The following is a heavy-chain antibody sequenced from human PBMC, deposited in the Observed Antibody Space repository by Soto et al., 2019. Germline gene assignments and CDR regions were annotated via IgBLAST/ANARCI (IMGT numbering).Heavy chain of an antibody. J-gene: IGHJ4*02. CDR2: IWSDGNNY. D-gene: IGHD5-18*01. Sequence: QVQLVESGGGVVQPGRSLRLSCAASGFNFNTYGFHWVRQAPGKGQEWVAVIWSDGNNYYYTDSVKGRFTMSRDSSKNTLYLQMNSLRVEDIAVYSCAWIQLDTIMALDYWGQGTLVTVSS. CDR1: GFNFNTYG. V-gene: IGHV3-33*01. CDR3: AWIQLDTIMALDY.